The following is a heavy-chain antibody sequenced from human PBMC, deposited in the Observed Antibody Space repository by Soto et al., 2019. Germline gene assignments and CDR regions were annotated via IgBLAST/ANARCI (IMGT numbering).Heavy chain of an antibody. CDR2: ISYSAKT. CDR1: GYSITSGFY. J-gene: IGHJ4*02. V-gene: IGHV4-38-2*02. D-gene: IGHD3-22*01. Sequence: SETLSLTCTVSGYSITSGFYWGWVRQSPGKGVEWICSISYSAKTFYNPSLASRFYIAVDTSKNHFSLRLTSVTAADTAIYYCTRGAGAPWVRFDSWGLGTVVTVSS. CDR3: TRGAGAPWVRFDS.